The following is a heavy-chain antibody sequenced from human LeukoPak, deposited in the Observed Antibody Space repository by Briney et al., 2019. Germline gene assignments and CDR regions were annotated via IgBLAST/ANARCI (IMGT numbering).Heavy chain of an antibody. CDR3: ARKGGSWSPLDY. CDR1: GGTFSSYA. V-gene: IGHV1-69*01. D-gene: IGHD6-13*01. J-gene: IGHJ4*02. CDR2: ITPIFGTA. Sequence: SVKVSCKASGGTFSSYAISWVRQAPGQGLEWMGGITPIFGTANYAQKFQGRVTITADESTSTAYMELSSLRSEDTAVYYCARKGGSWSPLDYWGQGTLVTVSS.